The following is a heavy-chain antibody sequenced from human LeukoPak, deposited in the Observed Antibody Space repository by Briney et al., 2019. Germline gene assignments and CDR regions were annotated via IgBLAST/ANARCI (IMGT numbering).Heavy chain of an antibody. Sequence: ASVKVSCKASGYTFTGYYMHWVRQAPGQGLEGMGWINPNSGGTNYAQKFQGRVTMTRDTSISTAYMELSRLRSDDTAVYYCARDTPRREGNWFDPWGQGTLVTVSS. V-gene: IGHV1-2*02. CDR1: GYTFTGYY. CDR2: INPNSGGT. D-gene: IGHD1-14*01. J-gene: IGHJ5*02. CDR3: ARDTPRREGNWFDP.